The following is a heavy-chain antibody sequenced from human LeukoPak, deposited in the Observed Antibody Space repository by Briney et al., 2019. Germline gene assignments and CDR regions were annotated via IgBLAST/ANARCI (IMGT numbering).Heavy chain of an antibody. J-gene: IGHJ4*02. CDR1: GGSISSGGHY. D-gene: IGHD3-3*01. Sequence: PSETLSLTCIVSGGSISSGGHYWGWIRQPPGKGLEWIGEINHSGSTNYNPSLKSRVTISVDTSKNQFSLKLSSVTAADTAVYYCARGGVFYDFWSGSADYWGQGTLVTVSS. V-gene: IGHV4-39*07. CDR2: INHSGST. CDR3: ARGGVFYDFWSGSADY.